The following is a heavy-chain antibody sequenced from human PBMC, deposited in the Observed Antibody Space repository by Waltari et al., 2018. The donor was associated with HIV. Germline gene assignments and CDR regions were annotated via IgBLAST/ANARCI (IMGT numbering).Heavy chain of an antibody. CDR1: GLPFSSYW. CDR2: INSDGSST. V-gene: IGHV3-74*01. J-gene: IGHJ4*02. Sequence: EVQLVESGGGLVQPGGSLRHSCAASGLPFSSYWMQWARQVPGKELVEVSRINSDGSSTTYADSVKGRFTISRDYAKSTLYRQMNSLRDEDTAVYYCARTFTVATISPLLHWGQGTLVTVSS. D-gene: IGHD5-12*01. CDR3: ARTFTVATISPLLH.